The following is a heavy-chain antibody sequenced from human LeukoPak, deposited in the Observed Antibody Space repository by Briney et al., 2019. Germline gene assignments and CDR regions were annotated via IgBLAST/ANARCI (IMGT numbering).Heavy chain of an antibody. D-gene: IGHD1-14*01. CDR2: IYYSGSP. V-gene: IGHV4-39*07. CDR1: GTSVYSSIYY. Sequence: SETLSLTCTVSGTSVYSSIYYWSWNPPSPGKGLVGIGNIYYSGSPYYNPSLKSRATMAIDTSKNQFSLKLSSVTAADTAVYSCARKPIINSAWYYFDYWGQGTLVTVSS. J-gene: IGHJ4*02. CDR3: ARKPIINSAWYYFDY.